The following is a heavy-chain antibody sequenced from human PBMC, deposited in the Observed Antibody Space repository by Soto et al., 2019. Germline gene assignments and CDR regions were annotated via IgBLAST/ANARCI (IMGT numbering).Heavy chain of an antibody. CDR1: GFTFSSYN. CDR2: ISSSSSTI. V-gene: IGHV3-48*02. D-gene: IGHD3-22*01. J-gene: IGHJ4*02. CDR3: AREDYDSSGYPKGHFDY. Sequence: EVQLVESGGGLVQPGGSLRLSCAASGFTFSSYNMNWVRQAPGKGLEWVSYISSSSSTIYYADSVKGRFTISRDNAKNSLYLQTNSLRDEDTAVYYCAREDYDSSGYPKGHFDYWGQGTLVTVSS.